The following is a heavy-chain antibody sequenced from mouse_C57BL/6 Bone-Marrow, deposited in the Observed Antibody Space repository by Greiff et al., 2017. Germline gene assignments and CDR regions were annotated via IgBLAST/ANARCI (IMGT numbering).Heavy chain of an antibody. CDR3: TLGIAY. CDR2: IDPENGDT. J-gene: IGHJ3*01. Sequence: VQLKESGAELVRPGASVKLSCTASGFNIKDDYMHWVKPRPEQGLEWIGWIDPENGDTEYASKFQGKATITADTSSNTAYLQLSSLTYEDTAGDYCTLGIAYWGQGTLVTVSA. V-gene: IGHV14-4*01. CDR1: GFNIKDDY. D-gene: IGHD2-14*01.